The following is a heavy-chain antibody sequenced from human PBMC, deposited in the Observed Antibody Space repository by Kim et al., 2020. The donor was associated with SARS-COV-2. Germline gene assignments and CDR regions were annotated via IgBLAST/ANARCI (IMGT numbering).Heavy chain of an antibody. CDR1: GFTFSSYS. CDR3: ARDRTTIFSNPGYGMDV. Sequence: GGSLRLSCAASGFTFSSYSMNWVRQAPGKGLEWVSYISSSSSTIYYADSVKGRFTISRDNAKNSLYLQMNSLRDEDTAVYYCARDRTTIFSNPGYGMDVWGQGTTVTVSS. V-gene: IGHV3-48*02. D-gene: IGHD3-9*01. J-gene: IGHJ6*02. CDR2: ISSSSSTI.